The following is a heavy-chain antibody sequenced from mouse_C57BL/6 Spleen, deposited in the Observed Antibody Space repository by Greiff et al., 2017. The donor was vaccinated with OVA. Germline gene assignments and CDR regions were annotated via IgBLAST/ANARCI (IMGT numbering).Heavy chain of an antibody. CDR1: GYSITSGYY. Sequence: VQLQQSGPGLVKPSQSLSLTCSVTGYSITSGYYWNWIRQFPGNKLEWMGYISYDGSNNYNPSLKNRISITRDTSKNQFFLKLNSVTTEDTATYYGARGDYSNYLSYWYFDVWGTGTTVTVSS. D-gene: IGHD2-5*01. CDR3: ARGDYSNYLSYWYFDV. V-gene: IGHV3-6*01. J-gene: IGHJ1*03. CDR2: ISYDGSN.